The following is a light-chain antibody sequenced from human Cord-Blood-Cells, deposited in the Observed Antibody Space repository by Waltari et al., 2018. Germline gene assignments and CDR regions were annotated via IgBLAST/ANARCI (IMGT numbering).Light chain of an antibody. CDR1: QSVSSSY. CDR2: GAS. Sequence: EIVLTQSPGTLSLSPGERATLSCRASQSVSSSYLAWYQQKPGQAPRLLIYGASSRVTGIPDRFSGSGSGTDFTLTISRLEPEDFAVYYCQQYGSSFFTFGPGTKVDIK. J-gene: IGKJ3*01. CDR3: QQYGSSFFT. V-gene: IGKV3-20*01.